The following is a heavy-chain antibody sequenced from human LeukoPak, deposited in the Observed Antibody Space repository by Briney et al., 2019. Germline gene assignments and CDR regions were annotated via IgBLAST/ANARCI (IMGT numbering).Heavy chain of an antibody. CDR1: GFTFSKYW. CDR3: ATKQWLAPPPDS. CDR2: INTDGTVT. D-gene: IGHD6-19*01. J-gene: IGHJ4*02. Sequence: GGSLRLSCAASGFTFSKYWMLWVRQAPGKGLESVSRINTDGTVTTYADSVKGRFTVSRDNADNTMSPQMNSVRDEDTAVYYCATKQWLAPPPDSWGQGTPVTVSS. V-gene: IGHV3-74*01.